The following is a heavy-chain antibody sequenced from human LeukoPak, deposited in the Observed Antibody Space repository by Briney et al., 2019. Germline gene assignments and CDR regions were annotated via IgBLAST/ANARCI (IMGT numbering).Heavy chain of an antibody. CDR1: GYTFTSYD. D-gene: IGHD3-3*01. V-gene: IGHV1-8*03. Sequence: ASVKVSCKASGYTFTSYDINWVRQATGQGLEWMGWMNPNSGDTGYAQKFQGRVTITRNPSICSAYMELSSLRSEYTAVYYCARGVGSYYDFLIGAKLPPLGVEIWGQGTRVTVSS. CDR3: ARGVGSYYDFLIGAKLPPLGVEI. CDR2: MNPNSGDT. J-gene: IGHJ3*02.